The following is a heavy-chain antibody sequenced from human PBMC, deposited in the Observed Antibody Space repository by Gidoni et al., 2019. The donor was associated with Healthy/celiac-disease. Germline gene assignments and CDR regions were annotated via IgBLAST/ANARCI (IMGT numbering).Heavy chain of an antibody. CDR2: IIPIFGTA. Sequence: VQQVQSGAEVTKPRSPVKVSCKASGATFSSYAISWVRPAPGHGLGWMGGIIPIFGTANYAQKFQGRVTITADESTSTAYMELSSLRSEDTAVYYCARGDTAMVRPFDYWGQGTLVTVSS. D-gene: IGHD5-18*01. V-gene: IGHV1-69*01. J-gene: IGHJ4*02. CDR1: GATFSSYA. CDR3: ARGDTAMVRPFDY.